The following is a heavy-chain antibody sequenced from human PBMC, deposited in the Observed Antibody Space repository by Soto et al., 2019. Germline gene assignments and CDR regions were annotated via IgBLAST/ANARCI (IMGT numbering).Heavy chain of an antibody. CDR1: GFTFSSYA. CDR2: ISGSGGST. V-gene: IGHV3-23*01. J-gene: IGHJ4*01. Sequence: EVQLLESGGGLVQPGGSLRLSCAASGFTFSSYAMSWVRQAPGRGLEWVSAISGSGGSTYYADSVKGRLTISRDNSKNTLYLQMNSLRADDTAVYYCAKCRNDFWSGYYRSATYYFDYWGHGTLVTVSS. D-gene: IGHD3-3*01. CDR3: AKCRNDFWSGYYRSATYYFDY.